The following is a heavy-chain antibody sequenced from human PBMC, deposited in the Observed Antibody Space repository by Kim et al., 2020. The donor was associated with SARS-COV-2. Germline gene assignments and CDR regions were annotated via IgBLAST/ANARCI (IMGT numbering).Heavy chain of an antibody. D-gene: IGHD3-3*01. V-gene: IGHV3-48*04. CDR3: ARDNYFWSGYYTPGYYYYGMDV. J-gene: IGHJ6*02. Sequence: GGSLRLSCAASGFTFSSYSMNWVRQAPGKGLEWVSYISSSSSTIYYADSVKGRFTISRDNAKNSLYLQMNSLRAEDTAVYYCARDNYFWSGYYTPGYYYYGMDVWGQGTTVTVSS. CDR2: ISSSSSTI. CDR1: GFTFSSYS.